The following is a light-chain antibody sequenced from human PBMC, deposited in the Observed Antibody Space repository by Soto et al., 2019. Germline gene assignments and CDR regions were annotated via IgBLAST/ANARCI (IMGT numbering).Light chain of an antibody. Sequence: QSVLTQPPSASGSPGQSVTISCTGTKNDVGVYDFVSWYQHHPGKAPRLIIYEVVQRPSGVPDRFSGSKSGNTASLTVSGLKAADEDDYFCKSYAGSKTYGFGSGPNVTGL. CDR1: KNDVGVYDF. J-gene: IGLJ1*01. V-gene: IGLV2-8*01. CDR3: KSYAGSKTYG. CDR2: EVV.